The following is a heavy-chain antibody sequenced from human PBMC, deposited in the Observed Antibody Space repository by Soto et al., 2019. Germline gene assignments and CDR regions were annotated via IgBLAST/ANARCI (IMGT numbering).Heavy chain of an antibody. CDR1: GYTFTDYF. V-gene: IGHV1-2*02. J-gene: IGHJ5*02. Sequence: ASVKVSCKASGYTFTDYFIHWVRQAPGQGFEWMGWINPKSRGTTYAQKFQGRVTMTRDTSNSTAYMELRGLRSDDTAIYYCARVTLKAGNWFDPWGQGTLVTDS. CDR3: ARVTLKAGNWFDP. CDR2: INPKSRGT.